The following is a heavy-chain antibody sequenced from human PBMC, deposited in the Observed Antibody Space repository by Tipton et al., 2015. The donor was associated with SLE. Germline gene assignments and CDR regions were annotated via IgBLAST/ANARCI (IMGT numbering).Heavy chain of an antibody. CDR1: GGSISNYY. CDR2: IYYSGST. V-gene: IGHV4-59*01. D-gene: IGHD1-7*01. J-gene: IGHJ4*02. Sequence: TLSLTCTVSGGSISNYYWSWIRQPPGKGLEWIGYIYYSGSTNYNPSLKSRVTISVDTSKNQFSLKLSSVTAADTAVYYCARGDRYNWNYDYWGQGTLVTVSS. CDR3: ARGDRYNWNYDY.